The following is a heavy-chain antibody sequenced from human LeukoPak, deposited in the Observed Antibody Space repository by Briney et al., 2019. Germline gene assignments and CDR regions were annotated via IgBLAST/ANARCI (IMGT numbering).Heavy chain of an antibody. CDR1: GGSISSYY. J-gene: IGHJ6*03. D-gene: IGHD3-3*01. CDR3: ARGTRPHYDFWSGYPWRDHYYYMDV. V-gene: IGHV4-59*12. Sequence: SETLSLTCTVSGGSISSYYWNWIRQPPGKGLEWIGSIYYSGSTYYNPSLKSRVTISVDTSKNQFSLKLSSVTAADTAVYYCARGTRPHYDFWSGYPWRDHYYYMDVWGKGTTVTVSS. CDR2: IYYSGST.